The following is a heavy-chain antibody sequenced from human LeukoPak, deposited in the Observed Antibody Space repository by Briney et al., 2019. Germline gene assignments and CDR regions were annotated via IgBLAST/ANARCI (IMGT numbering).Heavy chain of an antibody. J-gene: IGHJ6*02. CDR1: GYSFTSYC. CDR3: ARYCSGGSCSQHYYYYGMDV. V-gene: IGHV5-51*01. Sequence: KLGESLKISCKGSGYSFTSYCIGWVRQMPGKGLEWMGIIYPGDSDTRYSPSLQGQVTISADKSISTAYLQWSGLTASDTAMYYCARYCSGGSCSQHYYYYGMDVWGQGTTVTVSS. CDR2: IYPGDSDT. D-gene: IGHD2-15*01.